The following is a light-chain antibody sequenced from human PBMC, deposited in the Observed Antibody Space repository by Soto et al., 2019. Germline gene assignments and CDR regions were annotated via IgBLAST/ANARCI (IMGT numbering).Light chain of an antibody. V-gene: IGLV2-14*01. J-gene: IGLJ2*01. CDR1: GSDVGGYNY. Sequence: QSALTQPASVSGSPGQAITISCTGTGSDVGGYNYVSWYQQHPGKAPKLMIYEVNNRPSGVSNRFSGSKSGNTASLTISGLQTEDEADYYCSSYTSDSIPVFGGGTQLTVL. CDR2: EVN. CDR3: SSYTSDSIPV.